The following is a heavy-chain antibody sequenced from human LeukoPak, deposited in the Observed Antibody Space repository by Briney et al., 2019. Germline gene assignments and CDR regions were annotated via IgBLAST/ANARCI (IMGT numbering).Heavy chain of an antibody. CDR1: GYTFTDHY. V-gene: IGHV1-2*06. D-gene: IGHD3-10*01. Sequence: GASVKVSCKASGYTFTDHYIHWVRQAPGQGLEWMGRINPNSGGTNYALEFQGRVTMTRDTSISTAYMDLSRLRSDDTAMYYCARGNEVRGVIDYWGQGTLVTVSS. CDR2: INPNSGGT. CDR3: ARGNEVRGVIDY. J-gene: IGHJ4*02.